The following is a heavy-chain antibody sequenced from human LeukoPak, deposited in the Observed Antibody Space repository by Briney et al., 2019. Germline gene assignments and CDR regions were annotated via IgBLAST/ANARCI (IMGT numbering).Heavy chain of an antibody. CDR2: NYYSGSP. CDR3: VRGSGGDGSGSL. Sequence: LRLSCAASGFTFSSYEMNWVRQAPGKGLEWIGYNYYSGSPDYNPSLKSRVTISVDTSKNQVSLNLSFVTAADTAMYYCVRGSGGDGSGSLWGQGTLVTVSS. V-gene: IGHV4-59*01. D-gene: IGHD3-10*01. J-gene: IGHJ4*02. CDR1: GFTFSSYE.